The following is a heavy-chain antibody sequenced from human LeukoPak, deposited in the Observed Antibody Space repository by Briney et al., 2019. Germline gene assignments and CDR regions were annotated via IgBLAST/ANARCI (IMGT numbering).Heavy chain of an antibody. J-gene: IGHJ4*02. CDR3: ATSERLLWFGESPGAFDY. Sequence: VKVSCKVSGYTFTDYYMHWVQQAPGKGLEWMGLVDPEDGETIYAEKFQGRVTITADTSTDTAYMELSSLRSEDTAVYYCATSERLLWFGESPGAFDYWGQGTLVTVSS. CDR1: GYTFTDYY. V-gene: IGHV1-69-2*01. CDR2: VDPEDGET. D-gene: IGHD3-10*01.